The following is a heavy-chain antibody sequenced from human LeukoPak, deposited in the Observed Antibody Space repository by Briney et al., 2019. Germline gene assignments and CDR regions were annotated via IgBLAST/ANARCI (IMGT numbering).Heavy chain of an antibody. V-gene: IGHV3-23*01. CDR1: GFTFSTYG. J-gene: IGHJ6*03. CDR2: ISGSGGST. Sequence: GESLKISCEASGFTFSTYGINWVRQAPGKGLEWVSAISGSGGSTYYADSVKGRFTISRDKSKNTLWLQMNSLKGEDTAVYYCAKTWRGRGYYGYGPSEYFYYMDVWGKGTTVTISS. CDR3: AKTWRGRGYYGYGPSEYFYYMDV. D-gene: IGHD3-10*01.